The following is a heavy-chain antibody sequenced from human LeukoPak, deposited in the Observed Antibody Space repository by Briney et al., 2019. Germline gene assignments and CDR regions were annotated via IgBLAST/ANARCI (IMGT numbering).Heavy chain of an antibody. CDR2: INSHGSST. Sequence: GGSLRLSCAASGFTFSTYWMHWVRQAPGKGLVWVSRINSHGSSTTYADSVKGRFTISRDNSKNTLYLQMNSLRAEDTAVYYCACGDYFDYWGQGTLVTVSS. J-gene: IGHJ4*02. CDR3: ACGDYFDY. CDR1: GFTFSTYW. V-gene: IGHV3-74*01.